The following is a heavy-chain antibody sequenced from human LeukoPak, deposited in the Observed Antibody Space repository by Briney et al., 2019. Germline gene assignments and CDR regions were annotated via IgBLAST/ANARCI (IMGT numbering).Heavy chain of an antibody. D-gene: IGHD2-2*01. CDR1: GFTFSSYG. V-gene: IGHV3-30*02. CDR2: IRYDGSNK. J-gene: IGHJ4*02. CDR3: AKAWWERQDVIVVVPAAILN. Sequence: HPGGSLRLSCAASGFTFSSYGMHWVRQAPGKGLEWVAFIRYDGSNKYYADSVKGRFTISRDNSKNTLYLQMNSLRAEDTAVYYCAKAWWERQDVIVVVPAAILNWGQGTLVTVSS.